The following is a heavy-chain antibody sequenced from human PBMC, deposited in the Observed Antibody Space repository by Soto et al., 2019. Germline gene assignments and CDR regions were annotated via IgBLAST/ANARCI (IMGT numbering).Heavy chain of an antibody. Sequence: PSETLSLTCAVSGGSISSGGYSWSWIRQPPGKGLEWIGYIYHSGSTYYNPSLKSRGTISVDRSKNQFSLKLSSVTAAGTAVYYCARGNPVPLDYWGQGTPVTVSS. CDR1: GGSISSGGYS. CDR2: IYHSGST. D-gene: IGHD1-1*01. J-gene: IGHJ4*02. V-gene: IGHV4-30-2*01. CDR3: ARGNPVPLDY.